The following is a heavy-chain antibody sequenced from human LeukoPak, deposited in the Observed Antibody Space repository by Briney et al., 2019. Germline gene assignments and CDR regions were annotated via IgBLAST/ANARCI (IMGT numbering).Heavy chain of an antibody. D-gene: IGHD6-13*01. CDR1: GFIFDDYG. V-gene: IGHV3-20*04. J-gene: IGHJ5*02. CDR3: ANPSAGIAAAGTSYWFDP. CDR2: ITWNGGYT. Sequence: GGSLRLSCAASGFIFDDYGMTWVRQAPGKGLEWVSGITWNGGYTGYADSVKGRFTIFRDNSKNTLYLQMNSLRAEDTAVYYCANPSAGIAAAGTSYWFDPWGQGTLVTVSS.